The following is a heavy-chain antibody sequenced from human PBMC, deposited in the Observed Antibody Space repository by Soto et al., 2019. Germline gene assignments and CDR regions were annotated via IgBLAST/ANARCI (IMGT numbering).Heavy chain of an antibody. CDR3: AEDRGGGYDFWSGYYDHYYYYYMDV. CDR2: ISGSGGST. CDR1: GFTFSSYG. V-gene: IGHV3-23*01. D-gene: IGHD3-3*01. J-gene: IGHJ6*03. Sequence: GGSLRLSCAASGFTFSSYGMHWVRQAPGKGLEWVSAISGSGGSTYYADSVKGRFTISRDNSKNTLYLQMNSLRAEDTAVYYCAEDRGGGYDFWSGYYDHYYYYYMDVWGKGTXVTVSS.